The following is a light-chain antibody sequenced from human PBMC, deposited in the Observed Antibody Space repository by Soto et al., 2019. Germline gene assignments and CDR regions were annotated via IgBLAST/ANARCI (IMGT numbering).Light chain of an antibody. V-gene: IGKV3-15*01. Sequence: ETVMTQSPATLSVSPGERATLSCRASQSVSSNLAWYQQKPGQAPRLLIYGASTRATGIPARFSGSGSGTEFTLTISVLQSEDFAVCYCQQYNNWPPNPFGQGTKVDIK. CDR2: GAS. CDR1: QSVSSN. CDR3: QQYNNWPPNP. J-gene: IGKJ1*01.